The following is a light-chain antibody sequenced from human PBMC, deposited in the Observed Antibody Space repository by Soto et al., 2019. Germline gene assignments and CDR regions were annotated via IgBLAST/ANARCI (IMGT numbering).Light chain of an antibody. V-gene: IGKV3-15*01. CDR3: QQYNNWWT. J-gene: IGKJ1*01. CDR2: GAS. CDR1: QSVSSN. Sequence: EIVMTQSPATLSVSPGERATRSCRASQSVSSNLAWYQQKPGQAPRLLSYGASTRATGIPARFSGSGSGTEFTLTISSLQSEDFAVYYCQQYNNWWTFGQGTKVEIK.